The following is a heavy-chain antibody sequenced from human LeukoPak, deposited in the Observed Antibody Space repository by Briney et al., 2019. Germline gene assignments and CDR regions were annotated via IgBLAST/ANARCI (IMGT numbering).Heavy chain of an antibody. D-gene: IGHD6-19*01. CDR2: INTNTGNP. Sequence: SVKVSCKASGYTFTTYAMNWVRQAPGQGLEWMGWINTNTGNPAYAQGFTGRFVFSLDTSVSTAYLQISSLKAEDTAVYYCARDAVAGTGLSDPWGQGTLVTVSS. V-gene: IGHV7-4-1*02. CDR3: ARDAVAGTGLSDP. J-gene: IGHJ5*02. CDR1: GYTFTTYA.